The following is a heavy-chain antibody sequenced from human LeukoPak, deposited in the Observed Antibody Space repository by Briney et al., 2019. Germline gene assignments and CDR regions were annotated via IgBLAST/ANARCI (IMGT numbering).Heavy chain of an antibody. CDR3: ASKRYSAWGI. Sequence: SETLSLTCTVSGGSISSSSYYWGWIRQPPGKGLEWIGSIYYSGSTYYNPSLKSRVTISVDTSKNQFSLKLSSVTAADTAVYYCASKRYSAWGIWGQGTMVTVSS. V-gene: IGHV4-39*07. J-gene: IGHJ3*02. CDR1: GGSISSSSYY. D-gene: IGHD3-16*01. CDR2: IYYSGST.